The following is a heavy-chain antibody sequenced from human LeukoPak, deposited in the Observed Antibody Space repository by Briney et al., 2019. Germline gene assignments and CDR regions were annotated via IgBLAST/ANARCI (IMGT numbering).Heavy chain of an antibody. CDR2: ISPGGDAT. D-gene: IGHD6-19*01. CDR1: GFTFRDYH. J-gene: IGHJ4*02. Sequence: GGSLRLSCAASGFTFRDYHMNWIRQAPGKGLEWVSYISPGGDATYFADSVKGRFTISRDNAKNSLYLQMNSLTAEDTAVYYCAGGLDIAVAGPGGYFDYWGQGTLVTVSS. CDR3: AGGLDIAVAGPGGYFDY. V-gene: IGHV3-11*01.